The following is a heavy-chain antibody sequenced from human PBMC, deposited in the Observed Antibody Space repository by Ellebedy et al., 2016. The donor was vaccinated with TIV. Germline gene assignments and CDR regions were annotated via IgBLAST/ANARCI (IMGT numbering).Heavy chain of an antibody. CDR1: GFTLSHYG. Sequence: GESLKISCATSGFTLSHYGMQWVRQAPGEGLEWVAVIAHDGRVIHYADSVKGRFTISRDNSKNTLSLQMYSLRPEDTAVYYCAKERDPLASTSFDSWGQGNLVTVSS. D-gene: IGHD1-1*01. CDR3: AKERDPLASTSFDS. CDR2: IAHDGRVI. V-gene: IGHV3-30*18. J-gene: IGHJ4*02.